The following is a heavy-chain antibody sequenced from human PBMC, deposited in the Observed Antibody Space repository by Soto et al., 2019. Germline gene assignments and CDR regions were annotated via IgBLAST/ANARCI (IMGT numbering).Heavy chain of an antibody. D-gene: IGHD1-7*01. J-gene: IGHJ6*02. CDR3: ARDFLELRNYYYGMDV. CDR2: IIPIFGTA. V-gene: IGHV1-69*13. Sequence: SVKVSCKASGGTFSSYAISWVRHAPGQGLEWMGGIIPIFGTANYAQKFQGRVTITADESTSTAYMELSSLRSEDTAVYYCARDFLELRNYYYGMDVWGQGTTVTVSS. CDR1: GGTFSSYA.